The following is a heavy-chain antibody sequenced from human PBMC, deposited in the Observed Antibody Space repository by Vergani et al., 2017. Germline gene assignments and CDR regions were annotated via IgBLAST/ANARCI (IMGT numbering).Heavy chain of an antibody. Sequence: QVQLQQWGGGLLKPSETLSLTCVVNGGSFTSYHWTWIRQSPGEGLEWVGDIDHTGRPDYNPSLKSRLTMSVEKSRNKFSLTLNSVTATDTAIYFCARVNTESNCHLYYDYYIDVWVQGTAVTVS. J-gene: IGHJ6*03. D-gene: IGHD4-11*01. V-gene: IGHV4-34*01. CDR3: ARVNTESNCHLYYDYYIDV. CDR1: GGSFTSYH. CDR2: IDHTGRP.